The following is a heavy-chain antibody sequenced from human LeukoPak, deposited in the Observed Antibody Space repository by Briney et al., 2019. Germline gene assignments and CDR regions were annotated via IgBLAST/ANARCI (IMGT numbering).Heavy chain of an antibody. J-gene: IGHJ4*02. Sequence: SETLSLTCTVSGXSIINYYWSWIRQPPGKGLEWIGYIYSSGVTDYNLSLKSRVTISQDTSKNQFSLKVSSVTAADTAVYYCAREKYSPGAVDYWGQGSLVTVSS. D-gene: IGHD6-6*01. CDR1: GXSIINYY. CDR2: IYSSGVT. CDR3: AREKYSPGAVDY. V-gene: IGHV4-59*08.